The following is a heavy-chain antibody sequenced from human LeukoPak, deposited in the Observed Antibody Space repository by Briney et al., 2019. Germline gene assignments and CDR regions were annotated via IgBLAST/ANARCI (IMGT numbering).Heavy chain of an antibody. D-gene: IGHD3-3*01. Sequence: ASVKVSCKASGYTFTSYGISWVRQAPGQGLELMGWISAYNGNTNYAQKLQGRVTMTTDTSTSTAYMELRSLRSDDTAVYYCARGLYYDFWSGYYTRGWFDPWGQGTLVTVSS. CDR2: ISAYNGNT. J-gene: IGHJ5*02. CDR1: GYTFTSYG. V-gene: IGHV1-18*01. CDR3: ARGLYYDFWSGYYTRGWFDP.